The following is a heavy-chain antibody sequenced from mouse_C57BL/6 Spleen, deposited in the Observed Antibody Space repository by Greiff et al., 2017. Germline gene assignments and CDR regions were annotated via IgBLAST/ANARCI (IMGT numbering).Heavy chain of an antibody. V-gene: IGHV1-81*01. CDR3: ARGTQATLDY. Sequence: VNVVESGAELARPGASVKLSCKASGYTFTSYGISWVKQRTGQGLEWIGEIYPRSGNTYYNEKFKGKATLTADKSSSTAYMELRSLTSEDSAVYFCARGTQATLDYWGQGTTLTVSS. CDR2: IYPRSGNT. CDR1: GYTFTSYG. D-gene: IGHD3-2*02. J-gene: IGHJ2*01.